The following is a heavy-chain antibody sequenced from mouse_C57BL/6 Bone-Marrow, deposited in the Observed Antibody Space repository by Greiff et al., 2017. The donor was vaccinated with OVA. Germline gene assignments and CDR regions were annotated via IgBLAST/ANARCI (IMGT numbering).Heavy chain of an antibody. Sequence: EVKLMESGGGLVKPGGSLKLSCAASGFTFSDYGMHWVRQAPEQGLEWVAYISSGSSTIYYADTVKGRFTISRDNAKNTLFLQMTSLRSEDTAMYYCARHYGSSYDYWGQGTTLTVSS. CDR1: GFTFSDYG. V-gene: IGHV5-17*01. CDR2: ISSGSSTI. J-gene: IGHJ2*01. CDR3: ARHYGSSYDY. D-gene: IGHD1-1*01.